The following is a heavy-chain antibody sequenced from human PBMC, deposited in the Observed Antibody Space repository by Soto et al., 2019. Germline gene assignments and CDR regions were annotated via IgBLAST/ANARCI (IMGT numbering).Heavy chain of an antibody. CDR3: ARVNKLATRLDS. CDR2: IYYSGNT. CDR1: GGSISSSSYY. J-gene: IGHJ4*02. V-gene: IGHV4-39*01. D-gene: IGHD5-12*01. Sequence: QLQLQESGPGLVKPSETLSLTCTVSGGSISSSSYYWGWIRQPPGKGLEWIGSIYYSGNTFYNPSLKSRVTIFVDTSKSQFSLRLSSVTAADTAVFFCARVNKLATRLDSWGQGTLVTVSS.